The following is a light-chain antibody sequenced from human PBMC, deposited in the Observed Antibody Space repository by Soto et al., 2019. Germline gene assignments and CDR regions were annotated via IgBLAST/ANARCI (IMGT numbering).Light chain of an antibody. CDR1: QSISSY. V-gene: IGKV1-39*01. CDR3: QHDNSYSEA. Sequence: DKQLTPSLCSLSASVGGGVPITCRASQSISSYLNWYQQKPGKAPKLLIYAASSLQSGVPSRFSGSGSGTEFTLTISSLQPDDFATYYCQHDNSYSEAFGQGTKV. CDR2: AAS. J-gene: IGKJ1*01.